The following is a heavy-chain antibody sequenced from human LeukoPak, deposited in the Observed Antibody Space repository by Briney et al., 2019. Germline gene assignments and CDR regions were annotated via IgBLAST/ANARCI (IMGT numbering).Heavy chain of an antibody. V-gene: IGHV3-33*01. CDR3: AREQLSTGWFDP. J-gene: IGHJ5*02. Sequence: PGGSLRLSCAASGFTFSSYTMHWVRQAPGKGLEWVAVIWYDGSNKYYADSVKGRFTISRDNSKNTLYLRVNSLRAEDTAMYYCAREQLSTGWFDPWGQGTLVIVSS. D-gene: IGHD5-18*01. CDR1: GFTFSSYT. CDR2: IWYDGSNK.